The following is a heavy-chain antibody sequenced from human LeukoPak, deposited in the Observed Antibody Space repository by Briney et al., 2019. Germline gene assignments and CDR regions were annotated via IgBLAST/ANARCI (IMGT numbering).Heavy chain of an antibody. Sequence: GGSLRLSCAASGFTFSSYAMSWVRQAPGKGLEWVSAISGSGGSTYYADSVKGRFTISRDNAKNSLYLQMNSLRAEDTAVYYCARDRQQLVSSDYWGQGTLVTVPS. D-gene: IGHD6-13*01. V-gene: IGHV3-23*01. CDR1: GFTFSSYA. CDR2: ISGSGGST. CDR3: ARDRQQLVSSDY. J-gene: IGHJ4*02.